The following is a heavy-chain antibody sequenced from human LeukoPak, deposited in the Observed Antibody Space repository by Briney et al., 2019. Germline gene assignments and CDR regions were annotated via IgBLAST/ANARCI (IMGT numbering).Heavy chain of an antibody. D-gene: IGHD1-26*01. V-gene: IGHV3-21*01. Sequence: GGSLRLSCAAPGLTFSSYIMNWVRQAPGKGLEWVSYISGGSSYMYYADSVKGRFTISRDNAKNSLYLQMNSLRAEDTAVYYCARVLDYYRAFDIWGQGTMVTVSS. J-gene: IGHJ3*02. CDR2: ISGGSSYM. CDR3: ARVLDYYRAFDI. CDR1: GLTFSSYI.